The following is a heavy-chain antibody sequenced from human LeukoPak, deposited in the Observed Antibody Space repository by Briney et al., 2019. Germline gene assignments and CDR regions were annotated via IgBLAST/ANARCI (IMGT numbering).Heavy chain of an antibody. CDR1: GYSFTSSW. CDR3: ARVVAAGFDY. J-gene: IGHJ4*02. V-gene: IGHV5-51*01. CDR2: IYPADSDT. D-gene: IGHD2-2*01. Sequence: GESLKISCKGSGYSFTSSWIGWVRQMPGKGLEWMVIIYPADSDTTYSPSFQGQVTISADKSISTAYLQWSSLKASDTAMYYCARVVAAGFDYWGQGTLVNVSS.